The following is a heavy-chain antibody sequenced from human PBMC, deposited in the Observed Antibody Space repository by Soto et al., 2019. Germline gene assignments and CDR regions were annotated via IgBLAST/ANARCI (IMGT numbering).Heavy chain of an antibody. CDR3: ARGPDYAGYIDD. J-gene: IGHJ4*02. V-gene: IGHV1-69*13. Sequence: QVRLVPSGAEVKKPGSSVKVSCKASGGTFSNHAINWVRQAPGQGPEWMGVIILPFGTPNYAQRFQGRVTITADESMTTAYMELNGLRSADTAVYYCARGPDYAGYIDDWGQGSLVTFSS. D-gene: IGHD4-17*01. CDR2: IILPFGTP. CDR1: GGTFSNHA.